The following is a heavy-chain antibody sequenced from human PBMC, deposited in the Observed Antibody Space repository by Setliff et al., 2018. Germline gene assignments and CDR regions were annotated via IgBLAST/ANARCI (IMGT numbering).Heavy chain of an antibody. CDR3: ARDRGSNNSPEDFDY. D-gene: IGHD1-1*01. J-gene: IGHJ4*02. CDR2: IFGSGST. Sequence: TSETLSLTCTVSRGSINSHYWSWIRQPAGKGLEWIGRIFGSGSTNYNPSLKSRVTMSIDTSKNQFFLKVRSVTAADTAVYYCARDRGSNNSPEDFDYWGLGTLVTAPQ. V-gene: IGHV4-4*07. CDR1: RGSINSHY.